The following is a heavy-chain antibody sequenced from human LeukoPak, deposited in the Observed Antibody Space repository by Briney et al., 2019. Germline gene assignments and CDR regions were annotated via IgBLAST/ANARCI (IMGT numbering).Heavy chain of an antibody. CDR3: TTGTGRTDFDY. CDR2: VKSKTDGGTT. Sequence: GGSLRLSCAASGFTFSNAWMSWVRQAPGKGLEWVGRVKSKTDGGTTDYAAPLKGRFTISRDDSKNTLYLQMNSLKTEDTAVYYCTTGTGRTDFDYWGQGTLVTVSS. D-gene: IGHD1-1*01. V-gene: IGHV3-15*01. J-gene: IGHJ4*02. CDR1: GFTFSNAW.